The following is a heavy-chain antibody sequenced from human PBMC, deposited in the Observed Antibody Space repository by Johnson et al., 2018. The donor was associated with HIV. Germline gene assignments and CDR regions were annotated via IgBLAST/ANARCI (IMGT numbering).Heavy chain of an antibody. J-gene: IGHJ3*02. CDR1: GFTFSSYG. CDR3: VRVELGAFDI. Sequence: EVQLVESGGGVVQPGRSLRLSCAASGFTFSSYGMHWVRQAPGKGLEWVSGISWNSGSIGYADSVKGRFTISRDNVKNSLYLQMNSLKTEDTAVYYCVRVELGAFDIWGQGTMVTVSS. D-gene: IGHD1-7*01. V-gene: IGHV3-9*01. CDR2: ISWNSGSI.